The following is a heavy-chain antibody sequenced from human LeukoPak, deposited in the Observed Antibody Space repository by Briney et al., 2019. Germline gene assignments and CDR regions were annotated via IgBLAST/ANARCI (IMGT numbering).Heavy chain of an antibody. CDR3: ARNYDTGGYGYNWFDP. Sequence: GGSLRLSCAASGFTFSTYCLNWVRQPPGKGLAWVSSITCSSSSIYYPDAVKGRFTISRDNVRNSLHVQLNSLRAEDTAVYYCARNYDTGGYGYNWFDPWGQGTLVTVSS. CDR2: ITCSSSSI. J-gene: IGHJ5*02. D-gene: IGHD3-22*01. V-gene: IGHV3-21*01. CDR1: GFTFSTYC.